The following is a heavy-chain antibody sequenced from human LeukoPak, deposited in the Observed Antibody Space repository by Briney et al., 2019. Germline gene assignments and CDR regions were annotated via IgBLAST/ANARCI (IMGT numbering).Heavy chain of an antibody. CDR2: IRYDGSNK. Sequence: GGSLRLSGAASGFTVSSYGMHWVRQAPGKGLEWVAFIRYDGSNKYYADSVKGRFTISRDNFKNTLYLQMNSLRAEDTAVYYCARGHTGITGTTDAFDIWGQGTMVTVSS. V-gene: IGHV3-30*02. CDR1: GFTVSSYG. CDR3: ARGHTGITGTTDAFDI. D-gene: IGHD1-7*01. J-gene: IGHJ3*02.